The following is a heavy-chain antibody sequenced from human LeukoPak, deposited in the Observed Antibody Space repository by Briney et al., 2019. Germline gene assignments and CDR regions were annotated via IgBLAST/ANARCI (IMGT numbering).Heavy chain of an antibody. J-gene: IGHJ5*02. D-gene: IGHD4-11*01. CDR2: INHSGST. Sequence: SETLSLTCAVYGGSFSGYYWSWIRQPPGKGLEWIGEINHSGSTNYNPPLKSRVTISVDTSKNQFSLKLSSVTAADTAVYYCARGTTVTTFSWFDPWGQGTLVTVSS. CDR3: ARGTTVTTFSWFDP. CDR1: GGSFSGYY. V-gene: IGHV4-34*01.